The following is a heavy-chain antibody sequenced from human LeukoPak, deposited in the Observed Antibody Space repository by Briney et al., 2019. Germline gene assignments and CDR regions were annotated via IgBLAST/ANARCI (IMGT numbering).Heavy chain of an antibody. CDR1: GGSISSYY. J-gene: IGHJ6*03. CDR2: IYTSGST. V-gene: IGHV4-4*07. Sequence: PSETLSLTCTVSGGSISSYYWSWIRQPAGKGLEWIGRIYTSGSTNYNLSLKSRVTMSVDTSKNQFSLKLSSVTAADTAVYYCARVFVVPAAIGYMDVWGKGTTVTVSS. CDR3: ARVFVVPAAIGYMDV. D-gene: IGHD2-2*02.